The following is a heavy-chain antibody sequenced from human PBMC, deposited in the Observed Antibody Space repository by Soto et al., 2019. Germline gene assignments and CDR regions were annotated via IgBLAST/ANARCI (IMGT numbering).Heavy chain of an antibody. CDR1: GGSISSSGYF. V-gene: IGHV4-39*01. J-gene: IGHJ5*02. CDR2: IYYSEST. D-gene: IGHD2-21*02. Sequence: QLQLQESGPGLVKPSETLSLTCTVSGGSISSSGYFWGWIRQPPGKGLEWIGSIYYSESTYYNPSLTSRVTVSVDTSKTQFSLKLSSVTAADTAVYYCARHPSDFWFDPWGQGTLVTVSS. CDR3: ARHPSDFWFDP.